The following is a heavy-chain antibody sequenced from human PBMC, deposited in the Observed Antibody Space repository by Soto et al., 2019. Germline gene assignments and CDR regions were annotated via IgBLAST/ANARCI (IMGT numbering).Heavy chain of an antibody. D-gene: IGHD3-22*01. CDR3: ARDDPNYYDSSGRFDY. Sequence: QVQLQESGPGLVKPSQTLSLTCTVSGGSISSGDYYWSWIRQPPGKGLEWIGYIYYSGSTYYNPSLKSRVTISVDTSKNQCSRKLSSVTAADTAVYYCARDDPNYYDSSGRFDYWGQGTLVTVSS. J-gene: IGHJ4*02. CDR1: GGSISSGDYY. CDR2: IYYSGST. V-gene: IGHV4-30-4*01.